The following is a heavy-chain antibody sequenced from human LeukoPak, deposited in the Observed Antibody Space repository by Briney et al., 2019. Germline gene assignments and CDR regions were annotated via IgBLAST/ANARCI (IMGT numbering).Heavy chain of an antibody. J-gene: IGHJ4*02. Sequence: PGGSLRLSCAASGFPFSSYAMSWVRQAPGKGLEWVANIKQDGSEKYYVDSVKGRFTISRDNAKNSLYLQMNSLRAEDTAVYYCARDTPTYGGASYSSVFDYWGQGTLVTVSS. V-gene: IGHV3-7*01. CDR2: IKQDGSEK. D-gene: IGHD2-15*01. CDR1: GFPFSSYA. CDR3: ARDTPTYGGASYSSVFDY.